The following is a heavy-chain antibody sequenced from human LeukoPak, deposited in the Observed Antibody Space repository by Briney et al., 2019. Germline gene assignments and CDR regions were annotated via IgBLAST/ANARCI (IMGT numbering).Heavy chain of an antibody. V-gene: IGHV3-21*01. CDR1: GFTFSSYS. D-gene: IGHD3-9*01. CDR3: AREVLRYFDWFRTELRYFDY. J-gene: IGHJ4*02. CDR2: ISSSSSYI. Sequence: PGGSLRLSCAASGFTFSSYSMNWVRQAPGKGLEWVSSISSSSSYIYYADSVKGRFTISRDNAKNSLYLQMNSLRAEDTAVYYCAREVLRYFDWFRTELRYFDYWGQGTLVTVSS.